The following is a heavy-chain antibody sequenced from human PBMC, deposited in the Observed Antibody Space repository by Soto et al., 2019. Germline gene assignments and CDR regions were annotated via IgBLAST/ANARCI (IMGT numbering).Heavy chain of an antibody. D-gene: IGHD6-6*01. CDR1: GDSVSSNSAA. Sequence: SQTLSLTCAISGDSVSSNSAAWNWIRQSPSRGLEWLGRTYYRSKWYNDYAVSVKSRITINPDTFKNQFSLQLNSVTPEDTAVYYCARGRYSSSYPSDYYYYGMDVWGQGTTVTVSS. J-gene: IGHJ6*02. V-gene: IGHV6-1*01. CDR3: ARGRYSSSYPSDYYYYGMDV. CDR2: TYYRSKWYN.